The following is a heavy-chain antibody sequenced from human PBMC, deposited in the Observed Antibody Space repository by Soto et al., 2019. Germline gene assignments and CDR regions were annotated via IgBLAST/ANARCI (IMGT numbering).Heavy chain of an antibody. CDR1: GGTFSSYT. CDR3: ARVIVGIWYFDL. CDR2: IIPILGIA. J-gene: IGHJ2*01. V-gene: IGHV1-69*02. Sequence: QVQLVQSGAEVKKPGSSVKVSCKASGGTFSSYTISWVRQAPGQGLEWMGRIIPILGIANYAQKFQGRVTISADKSTSTAYMELSSLRSEDTAVYYCARVIVGIWYFDLWGRGTLVTASS. D-gene: IGHD1-26*01.